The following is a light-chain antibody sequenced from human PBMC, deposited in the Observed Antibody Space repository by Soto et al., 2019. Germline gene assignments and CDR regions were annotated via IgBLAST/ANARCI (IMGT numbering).Light chain of an antibody. V-gene: IGKV1-27*01. CDR2: AAS. CDR1: QGISNN. Sequence: DIQMTQSPSSLSASVGDRVTITCRASQGISNNSAWYQQKPGKVPTLLMYAASTLHSGVTSRFSGSGSGTDFTLTISSLQPEDVATYCCRNYSSALPLTFGGGTKVEIK. CDR3: RNYSSALPLT. J-gene: IGKJ4*01.